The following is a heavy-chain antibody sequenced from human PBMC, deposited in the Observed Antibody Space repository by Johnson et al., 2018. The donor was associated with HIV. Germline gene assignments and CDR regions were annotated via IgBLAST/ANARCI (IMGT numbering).Heavy chain of an antibody. CDR3: NTDAFDI. CDR2: ISSNGGST. Sequence: EQLVESGGGLVQPGGSLRLSCAASGFTFSSYAMHWVRQPPGKGLEYVSAISSNGGSTYYANSVKGRFTISRDNSKNTLYLQMGSLRAEDMAVYYCNTDAFDIWGQGTMVTVSS. CDR1: GFTFSSYA. J-gene: IGHJ3*02. V-gene: IGHV3-64*01.